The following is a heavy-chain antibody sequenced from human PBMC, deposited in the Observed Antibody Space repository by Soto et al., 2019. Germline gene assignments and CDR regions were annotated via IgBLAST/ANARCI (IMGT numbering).Heavy chain of an antibody. CDR2: ISSGGSA. CDR1: GLSINRCG. D-gene: IGHD1-7*01. V-gene: IGHV3-66*01. J-gene: IGHJ4*02. Sequence: WLFRRLACGAAGLSINRCGMHCFHKTPGKGLDWVSLISSGGSAYYADSVKGRFTISRDTSKNTLSLQMNSMRVEDTVVYYCVRGKLAPRFDYWGQGTLVTVSS. CDR3: VRGKLAPRFDY.